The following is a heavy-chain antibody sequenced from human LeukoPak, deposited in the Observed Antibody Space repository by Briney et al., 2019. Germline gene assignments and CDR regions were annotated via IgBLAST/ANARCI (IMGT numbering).Heavy chain of an antibody. CDR2: IYHSGST. D-gene: IGHD5-18*01. Sequence: SETLSLTCAVSGGSISSGGYSWSWIRQPPGKGLEWIGYIYHSGSTYYNPSLKSRVTISVDRSKNQFSLKLSSVTAADTAVYYCARQVTFGYAYAYYFDYWGQGSLVTVSS. CDR1: GGSISSGGYS. V-gene: IGHV4-30-2*01. J-gene: IGHJ4*02. CDR3: ARQVTFGYAYAYYFDY.